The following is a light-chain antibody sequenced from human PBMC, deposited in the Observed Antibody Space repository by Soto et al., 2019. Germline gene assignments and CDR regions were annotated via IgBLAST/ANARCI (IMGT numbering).Light chain of an antibody. CDR2: GAS. J-gene: IGKJ4*01. V-gene: IGKV3-15*01. Sequence: EIVMTQSPATLSVSPGETATLSCRASQSVSSNLAWYQQKPGQAPSLLIYGASTRATDIPPRFSGSWSGTEFNITITLLQSEDFAVYYCQRYKNWAPLTFGGGTKVESK. CDR3: QRYKNWAPLT. CDR1: QSVSSN.